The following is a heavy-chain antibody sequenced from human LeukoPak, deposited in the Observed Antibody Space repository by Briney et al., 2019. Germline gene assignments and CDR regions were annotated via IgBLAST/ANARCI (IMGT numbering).Heavy chain of an antibody. D-gene: IGHD2-15*01. CDR1: GFTFSSCD. J-gene: IGHJ4*02. Sequence: GGSLRLSCAASGFTFSSCDMHWVRQAPGKGLEWVADIKEDGSEKSYVDSVKGRFTISRDTSRSTLYLQMNSPRAEDAAVFYCAKAPVTSCRGAFCYPFDYWGQGTLVTVSS. V-gene: IGHV3-7*03. CDR3: AKAPVTSCRGAFCYPFDY. CDR2: IKEDGSEK.